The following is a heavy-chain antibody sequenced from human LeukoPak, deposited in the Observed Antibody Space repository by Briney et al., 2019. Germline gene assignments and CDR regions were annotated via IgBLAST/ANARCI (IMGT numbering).Heavy chain of an antibody. CDR3: ARDYYDVSGYYYEGGPPTAPPGY. J-gene: IGHJ4*02. Sequence: GRSLRLSCSASGFTFDNYHLHWVRQAPGKGLEWVALIWYDGNNKYYADSVKGRFTISRDNSKNTLYLHMNSLRAEDTAVYFCARDYYDVSGYYYEGGPPTAPPGYWGQGTLVTVYS. D-gene: IGHD3-22*01. V-gene: IGHV3-33*01. CDR1: GFTFDNYH. CDR2: IWYDGNNK.